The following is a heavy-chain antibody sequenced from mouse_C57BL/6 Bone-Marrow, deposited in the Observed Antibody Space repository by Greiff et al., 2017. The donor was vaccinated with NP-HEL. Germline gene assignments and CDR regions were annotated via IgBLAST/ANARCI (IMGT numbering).Heavy chain of an antibody. CDR2: IYPGSGST. Sequence: VQLQQPGAELVKPGASVKMSCKASGYTFTSYWITWVKQRPGQGLEWIGDIYPGSGSTNYNEKFKSKATLTVDTSSSTAYMQLSSLTSEDAAVYYCARKRPYYSKVDYWGKGTTLTVSS. V-gene: IGHV1-55*01. CDR1: GYTFTSYW. J-gene: IGHJ2*01. D-gene: IGHD2-5*01. CDR3: ARKRPYYSKVDY.